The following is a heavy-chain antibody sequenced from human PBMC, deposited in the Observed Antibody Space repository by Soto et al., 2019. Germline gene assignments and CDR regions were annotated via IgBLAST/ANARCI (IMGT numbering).Heavy chain of an antibody. J-gene: IGHJ6*02. CDR3: ARHAHPPHDYYDSSGYYYRYYYYGMDV. V-gene: IGHV5-51*01. Sequence: PGESLKISCKGSGYSFSRYWIGWVRQMSGKGLEWMGVIYPGDSDTRYSPSFQGQVTISADKSISTAYLQWSSLKASDTAMYYCARHAHPPHDYYDSSGYYYRYYYYGMDVWGQGTTVTVSS. D-gene: IGHD3-22*01. CDR2: IYPGDSDT. CDR1: GYSFSRYW.